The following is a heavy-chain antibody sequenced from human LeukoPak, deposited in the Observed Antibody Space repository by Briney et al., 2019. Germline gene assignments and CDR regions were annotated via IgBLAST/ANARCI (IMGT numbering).Heavy chain of an antibody. D-gene: IGHD1-7*01. Sequence: PSETLSLTCTVSGGSISSYYWSWIRQPPGKGLEWIGYIYYSGSTNYNPSLKSRVTISVDTSKNQFSLKLSSVTAADTAVYHCARLLVNYDAFDIWGQGTMVTVSS. J-gene: IGHJ3*02. CDR3: ARLLVNYDAFDI. CDR2: IYYSGST. CDR1: GGSISSYY. V-gene: IGHV4-59*08.